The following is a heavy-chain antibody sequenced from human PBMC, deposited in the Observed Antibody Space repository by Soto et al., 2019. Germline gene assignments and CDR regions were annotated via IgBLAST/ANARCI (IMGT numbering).Heavy chain of an antibody. CDR2: ISYDGSNR. CDR1: GFTYRICG. D-gene: IGHD6-13*01. CDR3: AKRLSRFYYYGMDV. V-gene: IGHV3-30*18. J-gene: IGHJ6*02. Sequence: APSGFTYRICGLHWVRQTPGKGLEWVAVISYDGSNRNYADSVKCQFTISKDNSKNTLYLQMNSLSPEDTAVYYCAKRLSRFYYYGMDVWGQGTTVTVSS.